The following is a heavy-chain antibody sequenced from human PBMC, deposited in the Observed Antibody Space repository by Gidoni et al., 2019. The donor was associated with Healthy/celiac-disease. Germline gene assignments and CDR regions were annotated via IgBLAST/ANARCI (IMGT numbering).Heavy chain of an antibody. J-gene: IGHJ4*02. Sequence: EVQLVESGGGLVQPGGSLRLSCAASGFTFSSYWMNWVRQAPGKGLEWVANIKQDGSEKYYVDSVKGRFTISRDNAKNSLYLQMNSLRAEDTAVYYCASHYDFWSGYYTDYWGQGTLVTVSS. D-gene: IGHD3-3*01. CDR1: GFTFSSYW. V-gene: IGHV3-7*01. CDR2: IKQDGSEK. CDR3: ASHYDFWSGYYTDY.